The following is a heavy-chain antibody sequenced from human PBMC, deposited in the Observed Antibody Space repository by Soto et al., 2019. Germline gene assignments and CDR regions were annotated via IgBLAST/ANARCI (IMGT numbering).Heavy chain of an antibody. J-gene: IGHJ3*02. CDR3: ARHRGYSGTDLILNQPHALDI. D-gene: IGHD2-21*01. V-gene: IGHV4-34*01. CDR2: INHSGST. Sequence: SETLSLTCAVYGGSFSGYYWSWIRQPPGKGLEWIGEINHSGSTNYNPSLKSRVTISVDTSKNQFSLKLSSVTAADTAVYYCARHRGYSGTDLILNQPHALDIWGQGTMVTVSS. CDR1: GGSFSGYY.